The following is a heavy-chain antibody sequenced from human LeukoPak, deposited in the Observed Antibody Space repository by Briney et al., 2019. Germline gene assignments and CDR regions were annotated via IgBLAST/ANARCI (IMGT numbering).Heavy chain of an antibody. CDR1: GYTFTSYG. J-gene: IGHJ4*02. Sequence: ASVKVSCKASGYTFTSYGISWVRQAPGQGLEWMGWISAYNGNTNYAQKLQGRVTMTTDTSTSTAYMELRSLRSDDTAVYYCARTRGYCSGGSCYFPGYWGQGTLVTVSS. CDR2: ISAYNGNT. V-gene: IGHV1-18*01. CDR3: ARTRGYCSGGSCYFPGY. D-gene: IGHD2-15*01.